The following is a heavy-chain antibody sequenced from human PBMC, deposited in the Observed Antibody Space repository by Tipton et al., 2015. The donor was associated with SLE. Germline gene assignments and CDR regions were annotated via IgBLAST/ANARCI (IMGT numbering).Heavy chain of an antibody. D-gene: IGHD1-26*01. CDR1: GGSISFGSYY. J-gene: IGHJ4*02. Sequence: TLSLTCSVSGGSISFGSYYWSWLRQPPGKGLEWIGRIYSSGSTNYKSSLQSRVTISLDTSKNQVSLKLTSVTAADTAVYYCARGGGSYYDYWGQGTLVTVSS. CDR3: ARGGGSYYDY. V-gene: IGHV4-61*02. CDR2: IYSSGST.